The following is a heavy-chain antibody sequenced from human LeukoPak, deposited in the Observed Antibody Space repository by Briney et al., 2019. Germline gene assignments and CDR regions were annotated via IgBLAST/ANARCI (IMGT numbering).Heavy chain of an antibody. CDR2: ISSSGSTI. Sequence: GGSLRLSCAASGFTFSSYEMNWVRQAPGKGLEWVSYISSSGSTIYYADSVKGRLTISRDNAKNSLYLQMNSLRAEDTAVYYCAREYLFRSYGMDVWGQGTTVTVSS. V-gene: IGHV3-48*03. D-gene: IGHD2-2*02. CDR3: AREYLFRSYGMDV. CDR1: GFTFSSYE. J-gene: IGHJ6*02.